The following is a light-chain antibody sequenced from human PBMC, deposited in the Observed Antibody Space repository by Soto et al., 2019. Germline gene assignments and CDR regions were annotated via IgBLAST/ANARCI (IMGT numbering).Light chain of an antibody. Sequence: DIQMTQSPSTLSASVGDSVTITCWASQSIDSWLAWYQQKPGKAPKLLIYKASTLESGVPSRFSGSGSGAEFTLTINSLQPDDFATYHCQQYKSYSFTCGGGTKVEIK. J-gene: IGKJ4*01. CDR1: QSIDSW. V-gene: IGKV1-5*03. CDR3: QQYKSYSFT. CDR2: KAS.